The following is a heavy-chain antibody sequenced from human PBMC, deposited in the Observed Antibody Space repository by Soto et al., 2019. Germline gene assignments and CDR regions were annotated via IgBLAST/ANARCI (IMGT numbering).Heavy chain of an antibody. Sequence: QITLKESGPTLVKPTQTLTLTCTVSGFSLMTNGVGVGWFRQSPGQALEWLALIYWNDDERYRPSLRSRVTITKDSFKNQVVLTMTNMDPMDTSTYYCAHTAPSGPHWETFTYWGQGTLVTVS. CDR3: AHTAPSGPHWETFTY. D-gene: IGHD1-26*01. V-gene: IGHV2-5*01. J-gene: IGHJ4*02. CDR1: GFSLMTNGVG. CDR2: IYWNDDE.